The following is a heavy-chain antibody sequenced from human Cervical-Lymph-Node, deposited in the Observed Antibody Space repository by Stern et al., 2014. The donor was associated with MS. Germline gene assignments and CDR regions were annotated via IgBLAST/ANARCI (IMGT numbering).Heavy chain of an antibody. CDR3: VLPSTVTTAAFDV. V-gene: IGHV1-69*06. Sequence: VQLEESGAEVKKPWSSVKVSCKASGGTFSTFSINWVRQVPGQRLEWMGGIIPIFDTQNFAPKFQGRVTITADSSTSTVYMALNSLRFDDTAVYYCVLPSTVTTAAFDVWGRGTMVTVSS. J-gene: IGHJ3*01. CDR1: GGTFSTFS. D-gene: IGHD4-11*01. CDR2: IIPIFDTQ.